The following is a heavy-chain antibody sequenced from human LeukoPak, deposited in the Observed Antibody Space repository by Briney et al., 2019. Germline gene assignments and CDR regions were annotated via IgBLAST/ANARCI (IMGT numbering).Heavy chain of an antibody. D-gene: IGHD3-22*01. V-gene: IGHV3-30*18. CDR2: ISYDGSNK. CDR3: AKGVITMIVADYMDV. J-gene: IGHJ6*03. Sequence: GGSLRLSCAASGFTFSSYGMHWVRQAPGKGLEWVAVISYDGSNKYYGDSVKGRFTISRDNAKNTLYLQMNRLRAEDTAVYYCAKGVITMIVADYMDVWGKGTTVTVSS. CDR1: GFTFSSYG.